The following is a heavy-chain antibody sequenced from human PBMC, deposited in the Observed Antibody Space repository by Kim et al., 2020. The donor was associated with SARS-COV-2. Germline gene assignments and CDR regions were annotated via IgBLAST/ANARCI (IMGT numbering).Heavy chain of an antibody. CDR3: ARDKYGSSCFEC. D-gene: IGHD6-13*01. Sequence: GGSLRLSCAASGFSFSSFWMSWVRQAPGKGLEWVANIKQDGSGKYYVDSVKGRFTISRDNAENSLYLQMNSLSAEDTAVYYCARDKYGSSCFECWGQGT. CDR1: GFSFSSFW. V-gene: IGHV3-7*01. CDR2: IKQDGSGK. J-gene: IGHJ4*02.